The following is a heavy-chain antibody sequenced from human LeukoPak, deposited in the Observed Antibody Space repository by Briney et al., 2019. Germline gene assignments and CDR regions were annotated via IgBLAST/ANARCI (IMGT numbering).Heavy chain of an antibody. D-gene: IGHD6-6*01. Sequence: GRSLRLSCAASGFTFDDYAMHWVRQAPGKGLEWVSGISWNSGSIGYADSVKGRFTISRDNAKNSLYLQMNSLRAEDMALYYCAKVARPCYYYYYMDVWGKGTTVTVSS. CDR2: ISWNSGSI. CDR1: GFTFDDYA. V-gene: IGHV3-9*03. J-gene: IGHJ6*03. CDR3: AKVARPCYYYYYMDV.